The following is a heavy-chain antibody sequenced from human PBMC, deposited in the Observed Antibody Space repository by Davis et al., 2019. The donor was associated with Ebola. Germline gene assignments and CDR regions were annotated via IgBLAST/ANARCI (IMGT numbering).Heavy chain of an antibody. V-gene: IGHV4-59*02. CDR1: GGSVGSDY. D-gene: IGHD3-10*01. CDR3: AREEVTMVRGVIITSHWFDP. Sequence: MPSETLSLTCSVSGGSVGSDYWSWIRQSPGKGLEWIAFISNGGRTIYNPSLRGRVTISIDTSKNQFSLEVRSVTAADTAFYYCAREEVTMVRGVIITSHWFDPWGQGTLVTVSS. CDR2: ISNGGRT. J-gene: IGHJ5*02.